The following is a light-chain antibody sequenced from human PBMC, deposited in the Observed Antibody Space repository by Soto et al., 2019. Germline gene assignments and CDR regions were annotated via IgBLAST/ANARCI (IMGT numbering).Light chain of an antibody. J-gene: IGLJ2*01. V-gene: IGLV2-14*01. Sequence: QSALTQPASVSGSPGQSITISCTGTSSDVGDYNYVSWYQQHPDKAPKLMIYEVSNRPSGVSSRFSGSKSGNTASLTISGLQAEDEADYYCSSYTSSGTVVFSGGTKVTVL. CDR3: SSYTSSGTVV. CDR1: SSDVGDYNY. CDR2: EVS.